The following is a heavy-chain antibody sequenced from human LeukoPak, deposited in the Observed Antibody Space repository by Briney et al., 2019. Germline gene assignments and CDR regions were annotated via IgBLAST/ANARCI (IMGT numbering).Heavy chain of an antibody. CDR3: AVTPDHSSSWVHANDY. Sequence: ASVKVSCKASGYTFTSNYIHWVRQAPGQGLEWMGRINPNSGGTNYAQKFQGRVTMTRDTSISTAYMELSRLRSDDTAVYYCAVTPDHSSSWVHANDYWGQGTLVTVSS. CDR1: GYTFTSNY. D-gene: IGHD6-13*01. J-gene: IGHJ4*02. CDR2: INPNSGGT. V-gene: IGHV1-2*06.